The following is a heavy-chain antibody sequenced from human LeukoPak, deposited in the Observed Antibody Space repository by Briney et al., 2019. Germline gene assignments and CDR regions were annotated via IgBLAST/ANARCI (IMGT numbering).Heavy chain of an antibody. Sequence: GGSLRLSCAASGFTFSNFWMHWVRQAPGKGLVWVSRINSDGSDTSYADSVKGRLTISRDNAKNTLYLQMDSLRAEDTAIDFCVGGYDPHYWGQGTLVTVSS. D-gene: IGHD2-8*02. CDR3: VGGYDPHY. CDR2: INSDGSDT. J-gene: IGHJ4*02. CDR1: GFTFSNFW. V-gene: IGHV3-74*01.